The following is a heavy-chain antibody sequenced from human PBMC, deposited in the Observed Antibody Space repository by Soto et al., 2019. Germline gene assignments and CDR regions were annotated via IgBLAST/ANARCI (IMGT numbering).Heavy chain of an antibody. CDR1: GFTFSSYA. CDR3: ARDTTIFGVVSYYYYGMDV. CDR2: ISYDGSNK. Sequence: GGSLRLSCAASGFTFSSYAMHWVRQAPGKGLEWVAVISYDGSNKYYADSVKGRFTISRDNSKNTLYLQMNSLRAEDTAVYYCARDTTIFGVVSYYYYGMDVWGQGTTVTVSS. J-gene: IGHJ6*02. V-gene: IGHV3-30-3*01. D-gene: IGHD3-3*01.